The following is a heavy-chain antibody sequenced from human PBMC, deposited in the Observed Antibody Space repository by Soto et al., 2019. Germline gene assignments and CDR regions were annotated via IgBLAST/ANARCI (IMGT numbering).Heavy chain of an antibody. CDR1: GGSISSYY. CDR2: IYYSGST. D-gene: IGHD3-16*01. J-gene: IGHJ4*02. Sequence: PSETLSLTCTVSGGSISSYYWSWIRQPPGKGLEWIGYIYYSGSTNYNPSLRSRITISVDTSRNHLSLKMNSVTAADSAVYYCARDRDKFMDSWGQGTLVTVSS. V-gene: IGHV4-59*01. CDR3: ARDRDKFMDS.